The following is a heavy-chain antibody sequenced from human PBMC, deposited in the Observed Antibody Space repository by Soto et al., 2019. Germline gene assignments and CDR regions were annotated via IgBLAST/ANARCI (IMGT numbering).Heavy chain of an antibody. Sequence: PPENLPLTCTVSGGSISRGGYYWCWIRQHQGKGLEWIGYIYYSGSTYYNPSLKSRVTISVDTSKNQFSLKLSSVTAADTAVYYCARGGTSKGYGMDVWGQGTKVT. D-gene: IGHD6-25*01. CDR3: ARGGTSKGYGMDV. CDR2: IYYSGST. CDR1: GGSISRGGYY. J-gene: IGHJ6*02. V-gene: IGHV4-31*03.